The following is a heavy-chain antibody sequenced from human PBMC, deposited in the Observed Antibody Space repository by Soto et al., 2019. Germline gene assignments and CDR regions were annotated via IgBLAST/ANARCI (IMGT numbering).Heavy chain of an antibody. CDR2: ISGGGDAA. V-gene: IGHV3-23*01. CDR1: GFTFINYA. D-gene: IGHD7-27*01. Sequence: EVQVLESGGGLVQPGGSLRLSCAGSGFTFINYAMNWVRQAPGKGLEWVSSISGGGDAAFFPDSVRGRFTISRDNSKTTVTLQMNSLGVDDTAVYYCARKILGSTTRPNYWYFDLWGRGTMVTVSS. CDR3: ARKILGSTTRPNYWYFDL. J-gene: IGHJ2*01.